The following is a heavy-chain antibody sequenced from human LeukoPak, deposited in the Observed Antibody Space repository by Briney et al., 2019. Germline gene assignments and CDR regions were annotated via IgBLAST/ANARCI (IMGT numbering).Heavy chain of an antibody. CDR2: ISSSSAYI. V-gene: IGHV3-21*05. CDR3: ARDGLWGSSEY. Sequence: GGSLRLSCAASGFTFNGYSFNWVRRAPGKGLEWVAHISSSSAYIYYADSAKGRFTISRDNAKNSLYLQMNSLRAEDTAVYYCARDGLWGSSEYWGQGTLLTVSS. J-gene: IGHJ4*02. D-gene: IGHD3-16*01. CDR1: GFTFNGYS.